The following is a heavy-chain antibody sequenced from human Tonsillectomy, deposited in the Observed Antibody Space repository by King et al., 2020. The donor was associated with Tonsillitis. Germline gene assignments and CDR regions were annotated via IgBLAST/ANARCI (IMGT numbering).Heavy chain of an antibody. Sequence: QLQESGPGLVKPSETLSLTCTVSGGSISSYYWSWLRPPPGKGLEWIGYIYYSGSTRYNPSLKSRVTLSVDTSKNQFSLKLSSVTPADTAVYYCARGGGYGKDYYFRMDVWGQGTTVTVSS. D-gene: IGHD5-12*01. CDR1: GGSISSYY. CDR2: IYYSGST. V-gene: IGHV4-59*01. J-gene: IGHJ6*02. CDR3: ARGGGYGKDYYFRMDV.